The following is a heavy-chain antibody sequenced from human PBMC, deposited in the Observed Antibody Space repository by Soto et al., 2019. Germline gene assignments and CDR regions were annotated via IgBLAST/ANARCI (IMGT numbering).Heavy chain of an antibody. CDR3: AREGPGDFWSRFDD. D-gene: IGHD3-3*01. J-gene: IGHJ5*02. V-gene: IGHV3-30-3*01. CDR1: GFTFNSFA. Sequence: QVHLVESGGGVVQPGRSLRLSCAASGFTFNSFAMHWVRQAPGKGLEWVAVISYHGSNKHYADSVEGRFTISRDNSKNTVYLQMNSLRGEDMAVYYCAREGPGDFWSRFDDWGQGTLVTVSS. CDR2: ISYHGSNK.